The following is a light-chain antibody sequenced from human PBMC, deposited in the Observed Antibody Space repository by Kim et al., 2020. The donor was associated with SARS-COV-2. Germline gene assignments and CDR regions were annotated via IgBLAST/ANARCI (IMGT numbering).Light chain of an antibody. CDR2: EVG. Sequence: QSSTTSWTGTSSDVGGYKYVSWYQQHPGKAPKRVIYEVGNRPSGVSIRFSGSKSGNTASLTISGLQAEDEADYYCSSYIRGSTNYVFGTGTKVTVL. CDR3: SSYIRGSTNYV. J-gene: IGLJ1*01. V-gene: IGLV2-14*01. CDR1: SSDVGGYKY.